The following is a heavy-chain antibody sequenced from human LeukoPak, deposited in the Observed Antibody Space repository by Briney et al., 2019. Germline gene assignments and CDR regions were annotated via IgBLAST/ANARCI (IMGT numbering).Heavy chain of an antibody. Sequence: SGTLSLTCAVSGGSITTTNWWSWVRQPPGKGLEWIGEVHLSGATNYNLSLESRVSMSIDKSKNHLSLEVTSVTTADTAIYYCTRESGAFSPFGFWGQGTLVTVSS. CDR3: TRESGAFSPFGF. V-gene: IGHV4-4*02. D-gene: IGHD1-26*01. J-gene: IGHJ4*02. CDR1: GGSITTTNW. CDR2: VHLSGAT.